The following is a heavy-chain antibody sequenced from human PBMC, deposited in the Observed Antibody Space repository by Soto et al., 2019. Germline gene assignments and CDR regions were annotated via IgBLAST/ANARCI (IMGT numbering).Heavy chain of an antibody. V-gene: IGHV4-59*11. J-gene: IGHJ4*02. CDR3: ARYFMVPVDYFDY. CDR1: GASINTHY. Sequence: SETLSLTCTVSGASINTHYWSCIRQPPGKGLECIGQVFYSGSTNYNPSLKCRVTISIDTSTKQFSLKLTSVTAADTAVYYCARYFMVPVDYFDYWGQGTLVTASS. CDR2: VFYSGST. D-gene: IGHD3-10*01.